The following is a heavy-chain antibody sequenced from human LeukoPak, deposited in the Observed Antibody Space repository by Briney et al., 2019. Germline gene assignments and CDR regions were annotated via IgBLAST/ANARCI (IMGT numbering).Heavy chain of an antibody. V-gene: IGHV3-21*01. CDR1: GFTFSSYA. D-gene: IGHD6-6*01. CDR2: ISSGSSYT. J-gene: IGHJ4*02. CDR3: AGGFSSSDY. Sequence: GGSLRLSCAASGFTFSSYAMSWVRQAPGKGLEWVSSISSGSSYTYYADSVKGRFTISRDNAKNSLYLQMNSLRAEDTAVYYCAGGFSSSDYWGQGTLVTVSS.